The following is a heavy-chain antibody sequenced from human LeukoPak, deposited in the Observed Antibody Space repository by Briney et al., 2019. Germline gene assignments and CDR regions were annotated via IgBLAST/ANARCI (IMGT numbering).Heavy chain of an antibody. V-gene: IGHV5-51*01. J-gene: IGHJ4*02. D-gene: IGHD3-3*01. CDR2: IYPRDSTT. Sequence: GESLKISCKSSGYTFTHDWVGWVRQMPGKGLEWMGIIYPRDSTTRYSPAFEGQVTISVDKSITTAYLQWSSLKASDTAMYYCARRAIIQGTSALDFWGQGAVVIVSS. CDR1: GYTFTHDW. CDR3: ARRAIIQGTSALDF.